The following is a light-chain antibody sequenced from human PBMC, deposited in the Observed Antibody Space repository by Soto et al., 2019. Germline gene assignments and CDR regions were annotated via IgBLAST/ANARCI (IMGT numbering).Light chain of an antibody. CDR1: SSDVGGYNY. J-gene: IGLJ1*01. V-gene: IGLV2-8*01. CDR2: EVS. Sequence: QSVLTQPPSASGSPGQSVTISCTGTSSDVGGYNYVSWYQQHPGKAPKLMIYEVSKRPSGVPYRFSGSKSGNTASLSVSGLQAEDEADYYCSSYAGSNNFVFGTRTKVTVL. CDR3: SSYAGSNNFV.